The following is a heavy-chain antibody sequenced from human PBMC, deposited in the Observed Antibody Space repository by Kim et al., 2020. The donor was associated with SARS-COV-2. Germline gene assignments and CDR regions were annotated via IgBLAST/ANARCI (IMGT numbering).Heavy chain of an antibody. CDR3: ARPYSSSSRGLS. CDR2: IYYSGST. D-gene: IGHD6-6*01. CDR1: GGSISSSSYY. V-gene: IGHV4-39*01. Sequence: SETLSLTCTVSGGSISSSSYYWGWIRQPPGKGLEWIGSIYYSGSTYYNPSLKSRVTISVDTSKNQFSLKLSSVTAADTAVYYCARPYSSSSRGLSWGQGTLVTVSS. J-gene: IGHJ4*02.